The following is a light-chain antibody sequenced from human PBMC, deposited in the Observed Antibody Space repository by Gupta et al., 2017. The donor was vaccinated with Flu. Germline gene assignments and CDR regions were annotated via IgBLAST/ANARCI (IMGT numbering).Light chain of an antibody. CDR3: NSRDSSGNLV. Sequence: SSELTQDPAVSVALGQTVRITCQGDSLRSYYASWYQQKPRQAPVLVIYGKNNRPSGIPDRFSGSSSGNTASLTITGAQAEDEADYYCNSRDSSGNLVFGGGTKLTVL. J-gene: IGLJ3*02. CDR2: GKN. V-gene: IGLV3-19*01. CDR1: SLRSYY.